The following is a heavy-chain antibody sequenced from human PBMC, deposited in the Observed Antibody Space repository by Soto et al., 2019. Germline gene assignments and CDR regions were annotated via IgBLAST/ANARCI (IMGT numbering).Heavy chain of an antibody. D-gene: IGHD3-22*01. Sequence: KPSETLSLTCAVSGYSINSGGYFWGWIRQPPGKGLEWIGSVFHSGTTYSNPSLKSRITISVDTSKNQFSLDLRSVTAADTAVYYCARDPHYYENIDYLDYWGQGTLVTVSS. CDR1: GYSINSGGYF. CDR3: ARDPHYYENIDYLDY. V-gene: IGHV4-38-2*02. J-gene: IGHJ4*02. CDR2: VFHSGTT.